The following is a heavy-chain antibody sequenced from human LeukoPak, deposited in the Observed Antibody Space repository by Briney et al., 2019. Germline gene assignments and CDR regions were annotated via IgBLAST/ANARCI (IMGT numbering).Heavy chain of an antibody. V-gene: IGHV1-46*01. CDR3: ARIPRVVAALNWFDP. CDR2: INPSGGST. Sequence: ASVKVSCKASGYTFTSYYMHWVRQAPGQGLEWMGIINPSGGSTSYAQKFQGRVTMTRNTSISTAYMELSSLRSEDTAVYYCARIPRVVAALNWFDPWGQGTLVTVSS. J-gene: IGHJ5*02. CDR1: GYTFTSYY. D-gene: IGHD2-15*01.